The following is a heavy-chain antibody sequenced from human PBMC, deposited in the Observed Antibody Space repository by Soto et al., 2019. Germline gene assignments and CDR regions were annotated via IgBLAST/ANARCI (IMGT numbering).Heavy chain of an antibody. D-gene: IGHD6-19*01. CDR1: GFTVSINY. V-gene: IGHV3-53*01. Sequence: EVQLVESGGGLIQPGGSLRLSCAASGFTVSINYMSWVRQAPGKGLEWVSAIYSGGSTYYADSVKGRFTISRDTSKNTLYLQMNSLRAEDTAVYYCARGLRYSTGWWFFDLWGRGTLVTVSS. CDR3: ARGLRYSTGWWFFDL. CDR2: IYSGGST. J-gene: IGHJ2*01.